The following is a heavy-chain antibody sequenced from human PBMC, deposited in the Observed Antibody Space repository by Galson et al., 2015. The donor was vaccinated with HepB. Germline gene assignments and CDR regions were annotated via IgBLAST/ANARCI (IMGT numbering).Heavy chain of an antibody. CDR3: ARSLSSTKALDY. J-gene: IGHJ4*02. CDR1: GFSLSTTGVR. D-gene: IGHD6-13*01. CDR2: IDWDDDK. V-gene: IGHV2-70*04. Sequence: PALVKPTQTLTLTCTFSGFSLSTTGVRVSWIRQPPGQALEWLARIDWDDDKFYSTSLKTRLTISKDTSKNQVVLRMTNMDPVDTATYYCARSLSSTKALDYWGQGTLVTVSS.